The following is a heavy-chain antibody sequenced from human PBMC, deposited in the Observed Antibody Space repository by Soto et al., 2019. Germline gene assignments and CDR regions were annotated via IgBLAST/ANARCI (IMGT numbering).Heavy chain of an antibody. Sequence: SVTLPDTWTVAGGSIRGYYWSWIRQPQGKGLEWIGYIYYSGSTNYNPSLKSRVTISVDTSKNQFSLKLSSVAAADTAVYYCARAYSGSYYVDYWGHGTLVTVSS. D-gene: IGHD1-26*01. CDR2: IYYSGST. V-gene: IGHV4-59*12. J-gene: IGHJ4*01. CDR1: GGSIRGYY. CDR3: ARAYSGSYYVDY.